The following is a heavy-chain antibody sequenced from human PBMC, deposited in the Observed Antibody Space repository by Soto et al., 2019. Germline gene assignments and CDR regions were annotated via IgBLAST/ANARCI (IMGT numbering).Heavy chain of an antibody. D-gene: IGHD2-15*01. CDR3: APHVHCSGGSCHYDAFDI. CDR2: IRDGGEST. CDR1: GFIFGNYM. V-gene: IGHV3-23*01. J-gene: IGHJ3*02. Sequence: EVQLLESGGGLVQPGESLRLSCAFSGFIFGNYMMTWVRQAPGKGLEWVSTIRDGGESTYYADSVKGRFTISRDNSKNTLYVQMDSLGVEYTAVYYCAPHVHCSGGSCHYDAFDIRGQGTMVTVSS.